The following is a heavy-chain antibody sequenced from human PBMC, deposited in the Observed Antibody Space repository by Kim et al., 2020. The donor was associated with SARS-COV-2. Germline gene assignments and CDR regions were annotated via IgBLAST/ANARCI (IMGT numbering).Heavy chain of an antibody. CDR3: ATAAFEGGSGWFRVDY. Sequence: ASVKVSCKVSGYTLTELSMHWVRQAPGKGLEWMGGFDPEDGETIYAQKFQGRVTMTEDTSTDTAYMELSSLRSEDTAVYYCATAAFEGGSGWFRVDYWGQGTLVTVSS. CDR1: GYTLTELS. D-gene: IGHD6-19*01. J-gene: IGHJ4*02. CDR2: FDPEDGET. V-gene: IGHV1-24*01.